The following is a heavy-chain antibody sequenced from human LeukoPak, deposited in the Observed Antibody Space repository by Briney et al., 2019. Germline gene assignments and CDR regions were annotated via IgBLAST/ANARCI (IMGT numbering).Heavy chain of an antibody. CDR2: IYYSGST. V-gene: IGHV4-59*01. CDR1: SGSITNYY. CDR3: ARSRVRFLEWPPAV. J-gene: IGHJ4*02. D-gene: IGHD3-3*01. Sequence: SETLSLTCTVSSGSITNYYWSWIRQPPGKGLEWIGFIYYSGSTNYNPSLQSRVTISVDTSKNQFSLKLSSVTAADTAVYYCARSRVRFLEWPPAVWGQGTLVTVSS.